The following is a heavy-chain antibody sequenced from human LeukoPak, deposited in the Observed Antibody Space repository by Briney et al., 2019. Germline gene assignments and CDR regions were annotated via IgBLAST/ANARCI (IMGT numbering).Heavy chain of an antibody. J-gene: IGHJ4*02. CDR1: GFSFSTAG. CDR2: ISAHNGKT. CDR3: ARVSSSCILGEFNY. Sequence: GASVKVSCKPSGFSFSTAGFTWVPQAPGQGLEWVGWISAHNGKTDSAQKFQGRVTMTTDTPTSTAYMELTSLKSDDTAEYYCARVSSSCILGEFNYWGQGTRVTVSS. V-gene: IGHV1-18*01. D-gene: IGHD1-26*01.